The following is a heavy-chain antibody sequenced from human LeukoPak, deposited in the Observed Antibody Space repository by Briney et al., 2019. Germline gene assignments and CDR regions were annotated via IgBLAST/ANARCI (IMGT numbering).Heavy chain of an antibody. CDR3: ARGVAKDAFDI. Sequence: SETLSLTCAVYGGSFSGYYWSWIRQPPGKGLEWIGETNNSGSTNYNQSLKSRVTISVDTSKNQFSLKLSSVTAADTAVYYCARGVAKDAFDIWGQGTMVTVSS. J-gene: IGHJ3*02. CDR2: TNNSGST. V-gene: IGHV4-34*01. CDR1: GGSFSGYY. D-gene: IGHD2-15*01.